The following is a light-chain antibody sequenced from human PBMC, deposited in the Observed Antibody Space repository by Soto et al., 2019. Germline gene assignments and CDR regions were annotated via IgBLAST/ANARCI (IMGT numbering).Light chain of an antibody. V-gene: IGLV1-40*01. CDR1: SSNIGAGYD. CDR3: QSYDSSLSGSYV. CDR2: GNS. J-gene: IGLJ1*01. Sequence: QSVRTQPPSVYGAPGRRVTISCTGSSSNIGAGYDVHWYQQLPGTAPKLLIYGNSNRPSGVPDRFSGSKSGTSASLAITGLQAEDEADYYCQSYDSSLSGSYVFGTGTKVTVL.